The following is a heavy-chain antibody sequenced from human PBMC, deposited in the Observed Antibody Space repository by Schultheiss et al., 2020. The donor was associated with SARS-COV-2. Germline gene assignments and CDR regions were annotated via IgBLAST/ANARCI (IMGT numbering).Heavy chain of an antibody. CDR3: ARHMTTVASYGMDV. CDR1: GGSISSSSYY. V-gene: IGHV4-39*07. Sequence: SETLSLTCTVSGGSISSSSYYWGWIRQPPGKGLEWIGSIYYSGSTYYNPSLKSRVTISVDTSKNQFSLKLSSVTAADTAVYFCARHMTTVASYGMDVWGQGTTVTVSS. CDR2: IYYSGST. J-gene: IGHJ6*02. D-gene: IGHD4-11*01.